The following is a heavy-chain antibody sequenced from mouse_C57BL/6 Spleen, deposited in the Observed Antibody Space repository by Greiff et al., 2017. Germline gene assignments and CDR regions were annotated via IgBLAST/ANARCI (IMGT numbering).Heavy chain of an antibody. Sequence: QVQLQQSGPELVKPGASVKISCKASGYAFSSSWMNWVKQRPGKGLEWIGRIYPGDGDTNYNGTFKGKATLTADKSSSTAYMQLSSLTSEDSAVYFCAREDTTVVPYFDYWGQGTTRTVSS. CDR3: AREDTTVVPYFDY. CDR2: IYPGDGDT. J-gene: IGHJ2*01. D-gene: IGHD1-1*01. CDR1: GYAFSSSW. V-gene: IGHV1-82*01.